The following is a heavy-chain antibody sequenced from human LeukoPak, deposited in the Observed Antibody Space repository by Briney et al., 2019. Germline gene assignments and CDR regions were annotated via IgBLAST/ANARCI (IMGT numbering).Heavy chain of an antibody. CDR3: ARFSDSSGYFNFYYFDY. Sequence: GASVKVSCKASGGTFSSYAISWVRQAPGQGLEWMGGIIPIFGTANYAQKFQGRVTITADESTSTGYMELSSLRSEDTAVYYCARFSDSSGYFNFYYFDYWGQGTLVTVSS. D-gene: IGHD3-22*01. CDR1: GGTFSSYA. V-gene: IGHV1-69*13. J-gene: IGHJ4*02. CDR2: IIPIFGTA.